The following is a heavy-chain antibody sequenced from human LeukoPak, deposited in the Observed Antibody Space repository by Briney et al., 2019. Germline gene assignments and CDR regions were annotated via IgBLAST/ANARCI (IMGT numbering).Heavy chain of an antibody. D-gene: IGHD1-7*01. Sequence: QPGGSLRLSCEVSGFTVSSNYISWVRQAPGKGLEWVSVIYSGGATYYADSVKGRFTISRDNSKNTLYLQMNSLRAEDTAVYYCAKDRACGQWNCQGSDYWGQGTLVTVSS. CDR2: IYSGGAT. V-gene: IGHV3-66*01. CDR3: AKDRACGQWNCQGSDY. J-gene: IGHJ4*02. CDR1: GFTVSSNY.